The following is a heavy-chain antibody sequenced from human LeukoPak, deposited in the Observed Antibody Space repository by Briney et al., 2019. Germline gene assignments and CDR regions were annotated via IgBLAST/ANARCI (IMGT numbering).Heavy chain of an antibody. CDR2: INHSGST. V-gene: IGHV4-34*01. J-gene: IGHJ5*02. CDR3: ARQQGMITFGGVILP. CDR1: GGSFSGYY. D-gene: IGHD3-16*02. Sequence: SETLSLTCAVYGGSFSGYYWSWIRQPPGKGLEWIGEINHSGSTNYNPSLKSRVTISVDTSKNQFSLKLSSVTAADTAVYYCARQQGMITFGGVILPRGQGTLVTVSS.